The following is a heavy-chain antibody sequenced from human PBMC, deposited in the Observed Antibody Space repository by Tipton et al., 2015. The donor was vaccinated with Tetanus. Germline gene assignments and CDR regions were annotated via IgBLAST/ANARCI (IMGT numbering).Heavy chain of an antibody. Sequence: TLSLTCTVSGDSMTRYYWSWIRQPPGKGLEWISHIFASGSTNYNPALKSRATISMDTSKNQISLNLTSVTAADTAVYFCARRSYCTSTRCFDAFDLWGPGTRVTVSS. CDR2: IFASGST. V-gene: IGHV4-4*08. CDR1: GDSMTRYY. J-gene: IGHJ3*01. CDR3: ARRSYCTSTRCFDAFDL. D-gene: IGHD2-8*01.